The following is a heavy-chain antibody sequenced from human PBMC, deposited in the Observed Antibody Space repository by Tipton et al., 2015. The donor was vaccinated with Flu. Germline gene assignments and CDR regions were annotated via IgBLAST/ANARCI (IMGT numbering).Heavy chain of an antibody. V-gene: IGHV3-7*01. CDR1: GFTFSNSW. CDR2: ISPDGGLI. Sequence: SLRLSCTSSGFTFSNSWMDWVCQAPGKGLEWVANISPDGGLIYYVDSVKGRFTISRDNAKNSLYLQLNSLRAEDTAIYYCSKSLDYLGQGTLVTVSS. CDR3: SKSLDY. J-gene: IGHJ4*02.